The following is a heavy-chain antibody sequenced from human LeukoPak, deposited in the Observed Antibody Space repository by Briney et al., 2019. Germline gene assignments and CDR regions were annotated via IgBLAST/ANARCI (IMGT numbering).Heavy chain of an antibody. CDR1: GGTFSSYA. V-gene: IGHV1-69*13. CDR3: ASTVEYCSSTSCGNYYYMGV. D-gene: IGHD2-2*01. Sequence: SVKVSCKASGGTFSSYAISWVRQAPGQGLEWMGGIIPIFGTANYAQKFQGRVTITADESTSTAYMELSSLRSEDTAVYYCASTVEYCSSTSCGNYYYMGVWGKGTTVTVSS. CDR2: IIPIFGTA. J-gene: IGHJ6*03.